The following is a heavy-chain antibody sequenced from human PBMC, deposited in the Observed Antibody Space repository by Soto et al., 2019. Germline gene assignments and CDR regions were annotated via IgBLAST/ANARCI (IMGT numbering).Heavy chain of an antibody. J-gene: IGHJ4*02. V-gene: IGHV1-8*01. D-gene: IGHD3-3*01. CDR1: GYTFTSYD. CDR2: MNPNSGNT. Sequence: QVQLVQSGAEVKKPGASVKVSCKASGYTFTSYDINWVRQATGQGLEWMGWMNPNSGNTGYAQKFQGRVTMTRNTSISTAYMELSSLRSEDTAVYYCARGGRRITIFGVVRLGFDYWGQGTLVTVSS. CDR3: ARGGRRITIFGVVRLGFDY.